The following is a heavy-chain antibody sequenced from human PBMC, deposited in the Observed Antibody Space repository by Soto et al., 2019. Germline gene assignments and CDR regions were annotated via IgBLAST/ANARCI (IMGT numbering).Heavy chain of an antibody. J-gene: IGHJ6*02. CDR2: ISGSGGST. CDR1: GFTFSSSA. D-gene: IGHD2-2*01. Sequence: GGCLRLSCAASGFTFSSSAMSCVRQAPGKGLEWVSAISGSGGSTYYADSVKGRFTISRDNSKNTLYLQMNSLRAEDTAVYYCAKVGGLGDCSSTSCYDYGMDVGGQGYTVDVS. CDR3: AKVGGLGDCSSTSCYDYGMDV. V-gene: IGHV3-23*01.